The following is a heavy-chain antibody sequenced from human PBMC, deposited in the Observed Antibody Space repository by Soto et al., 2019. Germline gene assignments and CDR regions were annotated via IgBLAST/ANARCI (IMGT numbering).Heavy chain of an antibody. Sequence: EVLLLGSGGGLVQPGGSLRLSCSASGFNFGSNSMAWVRQAPGKGLEYVASISDTSHRIFHADPLKGRFTISRDNSRNRLYIEMKSLRAEDTALYYCVILADGKFDLWGQGTLVIVSS. CDR1: GFNFGSNS. CDR2: ISDTSHRI. J-gene: IGHJ5*02. D-gene: IGHD6-19*01. V-gene: IGHV3-23*01. CDR3: VILADGKFDL.